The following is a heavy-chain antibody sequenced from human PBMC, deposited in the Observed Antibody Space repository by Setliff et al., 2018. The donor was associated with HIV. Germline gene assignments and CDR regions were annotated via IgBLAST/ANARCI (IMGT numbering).Heavy chain of an antibody. Sequence: SETLSLICSVSGVSVGSGDYYWHWIRQHPEKALEWIGYIFHSGDTYYNPSLKSRISMSVDTSKNQFSLELTSLTAADTAVYYCATRPRIAARPFDYWGQGMLVTVSS. CDR2: IFHSGDT. CDR1: GVSVGSGDYY. CDR3: ATRPRIAARPFDY. V-gene: IGHV4-31*03. D-gene: IGHD6-6*01. J-gene: IGHJ4*02.